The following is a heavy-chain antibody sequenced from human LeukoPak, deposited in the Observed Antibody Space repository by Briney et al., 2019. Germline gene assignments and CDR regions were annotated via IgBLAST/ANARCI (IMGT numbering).Heavy chain of an antibody. CDR2: MYHSGST. J-gene: IGHJ4*02. CDR3: ARGVTPFDY. D-gene: IGHD2-21*02. V-gene: IGHV4-39*07. Sequence: PSETLSLTCTVSGGSISSSSYYWGWIRQPPGKGLEWIGSMYHSGSTYYNPSLKSRVTISVDTSKNQFSLKLSSVTAADTAVYYCARGVTPFDYWGQGTLVTVSS. CDR1: GGSISSSSYY.